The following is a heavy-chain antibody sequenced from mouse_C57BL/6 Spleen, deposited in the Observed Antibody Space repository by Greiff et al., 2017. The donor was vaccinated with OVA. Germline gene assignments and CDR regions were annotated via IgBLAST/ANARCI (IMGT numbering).Heavy chain of an antibody. J-gene: IGHJ4*01. CDR3: ARSDSNYDGAMDY. CDR2: IYPGSGST. D-gene: IGHD2-5*01. Sequence: QVQLQQPGAELVKPGASVKMSCKASGYTFTSYWITWVKQRPGQGLEWIGDIYPGSGSTNSNEKFKSKATLTVDTSSSTAYMQLSSLTSEDSAVYYGARSDSNYDGAMDYWGQGTSVTVSS. V-gene: IGHV1-55*01. CDR1: GYTFTSYW.